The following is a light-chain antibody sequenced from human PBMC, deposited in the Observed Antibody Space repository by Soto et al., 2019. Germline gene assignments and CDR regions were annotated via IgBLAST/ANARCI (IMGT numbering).Light chain of an antibody. J-gene: IGLJ1*01. CDR3: ISYAGSNLLYV. CDR2: EVS. Sequence: QSALTQPPSASGAARQAVTISCTGTSSDVGGYNYVSWYQQHPGKAPKLMIYEVSKRPSGVPDRFSGSKSGNTASLTVSGLQAEDEADYYCISYAGSNLLYVFGTGTKVTVL. CDR1: SSDVGGYNY. V-gene: IGLV2-8*01.